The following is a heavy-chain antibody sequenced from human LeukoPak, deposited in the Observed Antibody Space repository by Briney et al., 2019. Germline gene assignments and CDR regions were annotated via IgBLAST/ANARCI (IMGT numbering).Heavy chain of an antibody. Sequence: SQTLSLTCTVSGGSISNDGYYWSWIRQHPGKGLEWIGYIYYSGSTYYNPSRKSRVTISVDTSTNQFSLNLISVTAADTAVYYCARYSSSSTSGWFDRWGQGTLVTVSS. J-gene: IGHJ5*02. V-gene: IGHV4-31*03. CDR1: GGSISNDGYY. D-gene: IGHD6-6*01. CDR2: IYYSGST. CDR3: ARYSSSSTSGWFDR.